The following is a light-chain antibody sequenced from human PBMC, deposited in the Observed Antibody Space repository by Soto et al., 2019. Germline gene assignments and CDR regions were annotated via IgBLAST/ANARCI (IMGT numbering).Light chain of an antibody. CDR1: QGISSY. Sequence: IQLTQSPSSLSASVGDRVTITCRASQGISSYLAWYQQKPGKAPKLLIYAASTLQSGVPSRFSGSGSGTDFTPTISSLQPEDFATYYCHQLDSFPITFGQGTRLEIK. CDR3: HQLDSFPIT. V-gene: IGKV1-9*01. J-gene: IGKJ5*01. CDR2: AAS.